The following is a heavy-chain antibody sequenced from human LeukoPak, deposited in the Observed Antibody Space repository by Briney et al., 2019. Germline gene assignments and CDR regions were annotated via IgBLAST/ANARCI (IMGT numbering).Heavy chain of an antibody. J-gene: IGHJ3*02. CDR1: GYTFTSCG. V-gene: IGHV1-18*01. CDR2: ISAYNGNT. D-gene: IGHD2-21*02. Sequence: ASVKVSCKASGYTFTSCGISWVRQAPGQGLEWMGWISAYNGNTNYTQKLQGRVTMTTGTSTSTAYMELRSLRSEDTAVYYCAISLCGGDCFRSLSFDIWGQGTMVTVSS. CDR3: AISLCGGDCFRSLSFDI.